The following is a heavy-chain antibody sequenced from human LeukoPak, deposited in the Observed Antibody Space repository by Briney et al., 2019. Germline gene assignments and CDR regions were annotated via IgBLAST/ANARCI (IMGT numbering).Heavy chain of an antibody. CDR1: GGSISGYY. CDR3: ARDGGDCAYYYYYYMAV. Sequence: PSETLSLTCTVSGGSISGYYWSWVRQPAGKGLEWIGRIYSSGSTNYNSSLNSRVTMSVDTSKNQFSLKLSSVTAADTAVYDCARDGGDCAYYYYYYMAVWGKGTTVIVSS. D-gene: IGHD2-21*01. V-gene: IGHV4-4*07. J-gene: IGHJ6*03. CDR2: IYSSGST.